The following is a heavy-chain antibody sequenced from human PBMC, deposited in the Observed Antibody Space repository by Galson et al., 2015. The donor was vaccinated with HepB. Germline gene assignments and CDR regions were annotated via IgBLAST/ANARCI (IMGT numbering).Heavy chain of an antibody. CDR3: ARLYYDSSGYYYFDY. Sequence: SCKASGYTFTGYYMHWVRQAPGQGLEWMGWINPNSGGTNYAQKFQGRVTMTRDTSISTAYMELSRLRSDDTAVYYCARLYYDSSGYYYFDYWGQGTLVTVSS. CDR2: INPNSGGT. CDR1: GYTFTGYY. J-gene: IGHJ4*02. V-gene: IGHV1-2*02. D-gene: IGHD3-22*01.